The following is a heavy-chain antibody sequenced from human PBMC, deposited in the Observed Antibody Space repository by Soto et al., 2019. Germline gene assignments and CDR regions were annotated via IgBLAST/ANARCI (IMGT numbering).Heavy chain of an antibody. CDR1: GFTFSDHY. J-gene: IGHJ4*02. CDR2: TRNKANSYTT. CDR3: ARAWYSSSWFDN. V-gene: IGHV3-72*01. Sequence: EVQLVESGGGLVQPGGSLRLSCAASGFTFSDHYMAWVRQAPGQGLEWVGRTRNKANSYTTEHAASVKGRFTISRDDSKNPLYLQMNSLKTEDTAVYYCARAWYSSSWFDNWGQGTLVTVSS. D-gene: IGHD6-13*01.